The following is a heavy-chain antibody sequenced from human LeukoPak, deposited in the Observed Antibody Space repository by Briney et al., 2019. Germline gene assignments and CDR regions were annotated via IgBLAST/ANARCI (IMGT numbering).Heavy chain of an antibody. CDR3: AKGGLSRAGLDF. CDR1: GFTFSTYE. Sequence: GGSLRLSCAASGFTFSTYEMNWVRQAPGKGLEWVSYISGSGSSIYYADSVKGRFTISRDNSKNTLYLQMNSLRAEDTAVYYCAKGGLSRAGLDFWGQGTLVTVSS. D-gene: IGHD5/OR15-5a*01. V-gene: IGHV3-48*03. J-gene: IGHJ4*02. CDR2: ISGSGSSI.